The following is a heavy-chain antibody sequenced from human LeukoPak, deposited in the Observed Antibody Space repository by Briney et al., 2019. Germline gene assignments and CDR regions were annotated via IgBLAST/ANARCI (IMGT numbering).Heavy chain of an antibody. CDR1: GGSISSYY. CDR2: IYTSGGT. V-gene: IGHV4-4*07. J-gene: IGHJ6*03. Sequence: PSETLSLTCTVSGGSISSYYWSWIRQPAGKGLEWIGRIYTSGGTNYNPSLKSRVTMSVDTSKNQLSLKLSSVTAADTAVYHCARDPSYYYYYMDVWGKGTTVTVSS. CDR3: ARDPSYYYYYMDV.